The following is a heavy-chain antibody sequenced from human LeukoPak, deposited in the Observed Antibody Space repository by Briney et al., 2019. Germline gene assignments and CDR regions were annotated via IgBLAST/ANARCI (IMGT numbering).Heavy chain of an antibody. Sequence: SETLSLTCAVYGGSFSGYYWSWIRQPPGKGLEWIGEINHSGSTNYNPSLKNRVTMSVDTSKNQFSLKLSSVTAADTAVYYCARETGTMIVVVSNYFDYWGQGTLVTVSS. CDR2: INHSGST. CDR1: GGSFSGYY. D-gene: IGHD3-22*01. CDR3: ARETGTMIVVVSNYFDY. J-gene: IGHJ4*02. V-gene: IGHV4-34*01.